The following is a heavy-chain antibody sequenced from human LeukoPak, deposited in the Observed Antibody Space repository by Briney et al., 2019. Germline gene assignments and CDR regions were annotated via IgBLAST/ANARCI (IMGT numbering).Heavy chain of an antibody. CDR2: ICPGDSDT. Sequence: GESLKISCKGSGYSFTSYWIGWVRQMPGKGLEWMGIICPGDSDTRYSPSFQGQVTISADKSISTAYLQWSSLKASDTAMYYCARRGRYCSGGSCPIQNYYGMDVWGQGTTVTVSS. J-gene: IGHJ6*02. CDR1: GYSFTSYW. CDR3: ARRGRYCSGGSCPIQNYYGMDV. D-gene: IGHD2-15*01. V-gene: IGHV5-51*01.